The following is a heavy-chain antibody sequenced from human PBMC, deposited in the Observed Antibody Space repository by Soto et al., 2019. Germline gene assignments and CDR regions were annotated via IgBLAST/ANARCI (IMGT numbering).Heavy chain of an antibody. Sequence: ASVKVSFKASGYTFTTYDINWVRQAPGQGLEWLGWMDPNSGSTGYAQNFQGRITMTRNISRNTAHMELSSLQSEDTAVYYCARERKFDFWRKGLDVWGQGTTVTVSS. CDR2: MDPNSGST. D-gene: IGHD3-3*01. CDR3: ARERKFDFWRKGLDV. J-gene: IGHJ6*02. CDR1: GYTFTTYD. V-gene: IGHV1-8*01.